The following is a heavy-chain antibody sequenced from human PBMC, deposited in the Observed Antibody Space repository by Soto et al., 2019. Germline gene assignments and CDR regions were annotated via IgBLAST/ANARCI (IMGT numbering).Heavy chain of an antibody. J-gene: IGHJ3*02. Sequence: QEQLVESGGGVVKAGRSLRLSCAASGFNFNFFGMHWVRQAPGKGLEWVAVISYDGRDKYYADSVKGRFTMSRDNSKNMVYLEMSSLRPEDTSVYYCAKERRYSFDAFDIWGHGTMVTVSS. CDR1: GFNFNFFG. V-gene: IGHV3-30*18. CDR3: AKERRYSFDAFDI. CDR2: ISYDGRDK. D-gene: IGHD5-12*01.